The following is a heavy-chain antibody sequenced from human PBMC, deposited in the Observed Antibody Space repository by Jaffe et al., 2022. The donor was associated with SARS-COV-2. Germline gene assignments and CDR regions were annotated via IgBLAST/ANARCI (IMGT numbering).Heavy chain of an antibody. CDR2: IYYSGST. Sequence: QVQLQESGPGLVKPSQTLSLTCTVSGGSISSGGYYWSWIRQHPGKGLEWIGYIYYSGSTYYNPSLKSRVTISVDTSKNQFSLKLSSVTAADTAVYYCARGGYGDYEDYYYGMDVWGQGTTVTVSS. D-gene: IGHD4-17*01. CDR3: ARGGYGDYEDYYYGMDV. CDR1: GGSISSGGYY. V-gene: IGHV4-31*03. J-gene: IGHJ6*02.